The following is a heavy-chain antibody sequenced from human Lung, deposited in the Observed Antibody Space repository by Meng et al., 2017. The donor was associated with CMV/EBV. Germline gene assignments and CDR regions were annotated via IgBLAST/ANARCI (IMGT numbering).Heavy chain of an antibody. CDR2: IDHSGST. J-gene: IGHJ4*02. D-gene: IGHD3-10*01. V-gene: IGHV4-39*01. CDR1: GGSISSNGYY. Sequence: QTQLKEEGTGLGRHSKTLSLTCTVSGGSISSNGYYWDWVRQPPGKGLEWIGAIDHSGSTSYNPSLQSRVTMFVDTSKNQFSLMLTSVTATDTAVYYCARRRGGSGRDCWGQGTLVTVSS. CDR3: ARRRGGSGRDC.